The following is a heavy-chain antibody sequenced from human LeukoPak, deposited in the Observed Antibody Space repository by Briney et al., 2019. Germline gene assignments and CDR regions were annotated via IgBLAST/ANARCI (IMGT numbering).Heavy chain of an antibody. D-gene: IGHD1-26*01. Sequence: GGSLRLSCAASGFTFSSYWMSWVRQAPGKGLEWVANIKQDGSEKYYVDSVKGRFTISRDNAKNSLYLQMNSLRAEDTAVYYCARERATEGGSYDAFDIWGQGTMVTVSS. CDR2: IKQDGSEK. CDR1: GFTFSSYW. V-gene: IGHV3-7*01. CDR3: ARERATEGGSYDAFDI. J-gene: IGHJ3*02.